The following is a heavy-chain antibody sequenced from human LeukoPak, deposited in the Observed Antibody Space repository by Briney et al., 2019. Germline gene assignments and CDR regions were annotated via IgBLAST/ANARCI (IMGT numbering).Heavy chain of an antibody. CDR1: GFTFSSYS. Sequence: GGSLRLSCAASGFTFSSYSMNWVRQAPGKGLEWVSSTSSSSSYIYYADSVKGRFTISRDNAKNSLYLQMNSLRAEDTAVYYCARDWEVEMATISPIGYWGQGTLVTVSS. D-gene: IGHD5-12*01. CDR2: TSSSSSYI. V-gene: IGHV3-21*01. CDR3: ARDWEVEMATISPIGY. J-gene: IGHJ4*02.